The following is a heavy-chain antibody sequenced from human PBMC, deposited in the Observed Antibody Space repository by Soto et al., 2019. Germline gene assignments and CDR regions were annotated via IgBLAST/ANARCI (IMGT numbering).Heavy chain of an antibody. Sequence: PGWSLRLSCAASGFTFSSYWMSWVRQAPGKGLEWVANIKQDGSEKYYVDSVKGRFTISRDNAKNSLYLQMNSLRAEDTAVYYCARDHNDFWSGYRYGMDVWGQGTTVTGSS. J-gene: IGHJ6*02. V-gene: IGHV3-7*01. CDR3: ARDHNDFWSGYRYGMDV. CDR2: IKQDGSEK. D-gene: IGHD3-3*01. CDR1: GFTFSSYW.